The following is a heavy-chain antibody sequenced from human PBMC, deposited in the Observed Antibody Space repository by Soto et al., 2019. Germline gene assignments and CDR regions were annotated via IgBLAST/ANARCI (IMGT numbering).Heavy chain of an antibody. D-gene: IGHD3-3*01. CDR3: ASILGDFWSGYYGWNYYYGMDV. J-gene: IGHJ6*02. CDR2: MNPNSGNT. V-gene: IGHV1-8*01. Sequence: ASVKVSGKASGYTFTIHDMNWVRQATGQRLEWMILMNPNSGNTGYAQKYQGRVTMTRNTSISTAYMELSSLRSEDTAVYYCASILGDFWSGYYGWNYYYGMDVWGQGTTVTAP. CDR1: GYTFTIHD.